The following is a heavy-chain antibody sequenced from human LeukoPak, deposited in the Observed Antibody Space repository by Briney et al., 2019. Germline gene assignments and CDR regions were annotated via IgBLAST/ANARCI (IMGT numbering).Heavy chain of an antibody. J-gene: IGHJ4*02. CDR2: ISSTTVI. Sequence: GGSLRLSCAVSGFRFSGYNMNWVRQAAGKGLAGIAYISSTTVIYYADSVEGRFTVSRDNAHDSLYLQMSSLTLDDTAVYFCAREGDGSNSGFAYWGQGTLVTVSS. CDR3: AREGDGSNSGFAY. D-gene: IGHD4-11*01. CDR1: GFRFSGYN. V-gene: IGHV3-69-1*01.